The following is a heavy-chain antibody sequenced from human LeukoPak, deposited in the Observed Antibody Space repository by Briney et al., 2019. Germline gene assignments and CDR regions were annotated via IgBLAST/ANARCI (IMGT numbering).Heavy chain of an antibody. CDR2: INHSGST. J-gene: IGHJ1*01. Sequence: PGGSLRLSCAASGFTFHSYWMSWIRQPPGKGLEWIGEINHSGSTNYNPSLKSRVTISVDTSKNQFSLKLSSVTAADTAVYYCARGLAVGFRFLQHWGQGTLVTVSS. D-gene: IGHD6-19*01. CDR3: ARGLAVGFRFLQH. CDR1: GFTFHSYW. V-gene: IGHV4-34*01.